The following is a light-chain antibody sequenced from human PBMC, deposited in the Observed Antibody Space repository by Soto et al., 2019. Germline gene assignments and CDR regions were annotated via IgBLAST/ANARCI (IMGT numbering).Light chain of an antibody. Sequence: EIVMTQSPATLSVSPGERATLSCRASQSVSSNLAWYQQKPGQAPRLLIYGASTRATGIPARFSGSGSGTEFTLNISSLQSEDFAVYYCQQYNNWPPGTFGPGTKVDIK. V-gene: IGKV3-15*01. CDR3: QQYNNWPPGT. CDR2: GAS. CDR1: QSVSSN. J-gene: IGKJ3*01.